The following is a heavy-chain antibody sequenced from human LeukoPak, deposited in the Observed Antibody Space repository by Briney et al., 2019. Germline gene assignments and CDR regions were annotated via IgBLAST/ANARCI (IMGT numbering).Heavy chain of an antibody. CDR3: ARDRDPYYDSSGYYHAFDI. CDR1: GGSISSGGYY. CDR2: IYYSGST. D-gene: IGHD3-22*01. Sequence: SETLSLTCTVSGGSISSGGYYWSWIRQHPGKGLEWIGYIYYSGSTYYNPSLKSRVTISVDTSKNQFSLKLSSVTAADTAVYYCARDRDPYYDSSGYYHAFDIWGQGTMVTVSS. J-gene: IGHJ3*02. V-gene: IGHV4-31*03.